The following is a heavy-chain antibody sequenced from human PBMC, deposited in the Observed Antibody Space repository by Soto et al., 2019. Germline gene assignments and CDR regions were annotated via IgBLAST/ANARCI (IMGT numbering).Heavy chain of an antibody. D-gene: IGHD1-26*01. CDR3: AKDLLRVGVGASFYFVY. CDR2: ISASGGST. CDR1: GLSLSTSG. Sequence: GGSLRLSCAASGLSLSTSGMHWVRQGPGKGLEWVSTISASGGSTNYADSVRGRFTISRDNSKNTLYLQMNSLRAEDTAIYYCAKDLLRVGVGASFYFVYWGHGTLVTFSS. V-gene: IGHV3-23*01. J-gene: IGHJ4*01.